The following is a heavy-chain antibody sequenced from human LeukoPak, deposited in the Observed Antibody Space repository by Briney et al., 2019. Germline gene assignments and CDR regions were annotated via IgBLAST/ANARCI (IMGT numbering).Heavy chain of an antibody. CDR3: ARGSGYCGGDCYHPRDAFDI. CDR2: ISAYNGNT. V-gene: IGHV1-18*01. Sequence: ASVTVSCKASGYTFTSYGISWVRQAPGQGLEWMGWISAYNGNTNYAQKLQGRVTMTTDTSTSTAYMELRSLRSDDTAVYYCARGSGYCGGDCYHPRDAFDIGGQGTMVTVSS. CDR1: GYTFTSYG. J-gene: IGHJ3*02. D-gene: IGHD2-21*01.